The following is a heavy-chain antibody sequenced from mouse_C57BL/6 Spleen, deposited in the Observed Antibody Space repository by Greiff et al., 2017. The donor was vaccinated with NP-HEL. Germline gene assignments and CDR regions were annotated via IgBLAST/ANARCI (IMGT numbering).Heavy chain of an antibody. CDR2: INPSTGGT. D-gene: IGHD2-3*01. CDR1: GYSFTGYY. V-gene: IGHV1-42*01. Sequence: EVQLQQSGPELVKPGASVKISCKASGYSFTGYYMNWVKQSPEKSLEWIGEINPSTGGTTYNQKFKAKATLTVDKSSSTAYMQLKSLTSEDSAVYYCARSPFYDGYYEAMDYWGQGTSVTVSS. CDR3: ARSPFYDGYYEAMDY. J-gene: IGHJ4*01.